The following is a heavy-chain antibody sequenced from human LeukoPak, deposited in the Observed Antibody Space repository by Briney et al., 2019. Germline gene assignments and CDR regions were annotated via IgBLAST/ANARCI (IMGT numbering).Heavy chain of an antibody. CDR3: ARDPLRYDAFDI. V-gene: IGHV4-39*02. CDR2: IYYSGST. J-gene: IGHJ3*02. D-gene: IGHD4-17*01. Sequence: SETLSLTCTVSGGSISSSSSYWGWIRQPPGKGLEWIGSIYYSGSTYYNPSLKSRVTISVDTSKNQFSLKLSSVTAADTAVYYCARDPLRYDAFDIWGQGTMVTVSS. CDR1: GGSISSSSSY.